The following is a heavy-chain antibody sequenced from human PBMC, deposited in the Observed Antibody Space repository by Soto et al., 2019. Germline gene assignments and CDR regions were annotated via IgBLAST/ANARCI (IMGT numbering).Heavy chain of an antibody. Sequence: GVSLRLSCATSGVGFSNYGMSWVRQAPGKGLEWVSGISASGDSTYYADPVKGRFTISGDNSKRTLYLQMNSLRAEDKAIYYCATDPRGPDYWGQGTQVNVSS. CDR1: GVGFSNYG. CDR3: ATDPRGPDY. V-gene: IGHV3-23*01. J-gene: IGHJ4*02. CDR2: ISASGDST.